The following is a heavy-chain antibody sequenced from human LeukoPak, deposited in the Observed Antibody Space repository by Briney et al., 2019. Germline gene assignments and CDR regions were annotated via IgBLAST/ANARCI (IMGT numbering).Heavy chain of an antibody. CDR3: ASIVEWEPRDY. CDR2: INPSGGST. V-gene: IGHV1-46*01. D-gene: IGHD1-26*01. CDR1: GFTFSSYA. Sequence: PGGSLRLSCAASGFTFSSYAMSWVRQAPGQGLEWMGIINPSGGSTSYAQKFQGRVTMTRDTSTSTVYMELSSLRPEDTAVYYCASIVEWEPRDYWGQGTLVTVSS. J-gene: IGHJ4*02.